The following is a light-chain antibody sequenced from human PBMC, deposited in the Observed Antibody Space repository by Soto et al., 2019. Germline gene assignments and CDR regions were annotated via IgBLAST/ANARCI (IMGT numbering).Light chain of an antibody. CDR2: DVN. Sequence: QSALTQPASVSGSPGQSITISCTGASTDVDGYDYVSWYQQHPGQAPKLMIYDVNNRPSGVSYRFSGSKSGDMASLTISGLQAEDDADYYCSSYTSSAPFYVFGTGTKLTVL. CDR3: SSYTSSAPFYV. CDR1: STDVDGYDY. V-gene: IGLV2-14*03. J-gene: IGLJ1*01.